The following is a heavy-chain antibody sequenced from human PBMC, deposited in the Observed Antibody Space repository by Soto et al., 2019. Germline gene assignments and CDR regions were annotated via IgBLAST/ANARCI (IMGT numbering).Heavy chain of an antibody. CDR1: GYTFTSYA. D-gene: IGHD5-18*01. CDR3: ARDPGYSFGYT. CDR2: INAGNGNT. Sequence: EASVKVSCKASGYTFTSYAMLWVRQAPGQRLEWMGWINAGNGNTKYSQKFQGRVTITRDTSASTAYMELSSLRSEDTAVYYCARDPGYSFGYTWGQGTLVTVSS. J-gene: IGHJ5*02. V-gene: IGHV1-3*01.